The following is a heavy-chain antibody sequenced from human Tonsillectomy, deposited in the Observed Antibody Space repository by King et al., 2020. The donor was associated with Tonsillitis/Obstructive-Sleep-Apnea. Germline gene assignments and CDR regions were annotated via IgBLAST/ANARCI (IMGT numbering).Heavy chain of an antibody. CDR3: ARDQDYGSGSYFHYYYMDV. J-gene: IGHJ6*03. CDR1: GFTVSSNY. V-gene: IGHV3-53*01. D-gene: IGHD3-10*01. CDR2: IYSGGST. Sequence: VQLVESGGGLIQPGGSLRLSCAASGFTVSSNYMSWVRQAPGKGLEWVSVIYSGGSTYYADSVKGRFTISRDNSKNTLYLQMNSLRAEDTAVYYCARDQDYGSGSYFHYYYMDVWGKGTTVTVSS.